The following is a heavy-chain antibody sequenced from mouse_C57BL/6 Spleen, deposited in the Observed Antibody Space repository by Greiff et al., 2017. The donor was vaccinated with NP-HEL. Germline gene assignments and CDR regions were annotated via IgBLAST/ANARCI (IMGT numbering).Heavy chain of an antibody. V-gene: IGHV14-4*01. Sequence: EVQLQQSGAELVRPGASVKLSCTASGFNIKDDYMHWVKQRPEQGLEWIGWIDPENGDTEYASKFQGKATITADTSSNTAYLQLSSLTSEDTAVYYCTTSRLLPFADWGQGTLVTVSA. CDR3: TTSRLLPFAD. J-gene: IGHJ3*01. CDR2: IDPENGDT. D-gene: IGHD2-3*01. CDR1: GFNIKDDY.